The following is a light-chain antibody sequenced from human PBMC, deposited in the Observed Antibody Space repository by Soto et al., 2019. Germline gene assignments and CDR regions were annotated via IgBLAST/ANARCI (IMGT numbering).Light chain of an antibody. V-gene: IGLV2-14*01. CDR1: SSDVGGYNY. CDR2: DVS. CDR3: SSYTSSSTLEGVV. J-gene: IGLJ2*01. Sequence: QSALTQPASVSGSPGQSITISCTGTSSDVGGYNYVSWYQQHPGKGPKLMIYDVSNRPSGVSNRFSGSKSGNTASLTISGLQAEDEADYYCSSYTSSSTLEGVVFGGGTKLTVL.